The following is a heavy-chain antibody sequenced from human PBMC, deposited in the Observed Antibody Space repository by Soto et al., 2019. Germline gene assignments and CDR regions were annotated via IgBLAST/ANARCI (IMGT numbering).Heavy chain of an antibody. J-gene: IGHJ4*02. CDR1: GFTFSNYA. D-gene: IGHD3-10*01. CDR3: ARGLLSGSGSYYIGFHY. Sequence: GSLRLSCVASGFTFSNYAMTWVRQAPGKGLEWIGEINHSGSTNYNPSLKSRVTISVDTSKNQFSLKLSSVTAADTAVYYCARGLLSGSGSYYIGFHYWGQGTLVTVSS. V-gene: IGHV4-34*01. CDR2: INHSGST.